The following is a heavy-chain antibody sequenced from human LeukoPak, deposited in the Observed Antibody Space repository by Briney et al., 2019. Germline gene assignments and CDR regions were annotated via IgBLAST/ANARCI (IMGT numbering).Heavy chain of an antibody. Sequence: GGSLRLSCTTSGFTSSSYALSWVRQAPGKGLEWVSAISGSGGSTYYADSVKGRFTISRDNSKNTLYLQMNSLRAEDTAVYYCAKDGGASRPYSFDYWGQGTLVTVSS. D-gene: IGHD6-6*01. CDR3: AKDGGASRPYSFDY. CDR1: GFTSSSYA. CDR2: ISGSGGST. J-gene: IGHJ4*02. V-gene: IGHV3-23*01.